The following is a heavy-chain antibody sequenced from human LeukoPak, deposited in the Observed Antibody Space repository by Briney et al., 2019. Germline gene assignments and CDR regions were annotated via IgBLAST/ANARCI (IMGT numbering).Heavy chain of an antibody. CDR1: GFTFSSYA. J-gene: IGHJ3*02. D-gene: IGHD3-22*01. V-gene: IGHV3-23*01. Sequence: GGSLRLSCAASGFTFSSYAMSWVRQAPGKGLEWVSVISGSDGRTYYAASVKGRFTISRDNSKNTLYLQMNSLRAEDTAVYYCAKDRAYDTSGYYGSGAFDIWGQGTVVTVSS. CDR3: AKDRAYDTSGYYGSGAFDI. CDR2: ISGSDGRT.